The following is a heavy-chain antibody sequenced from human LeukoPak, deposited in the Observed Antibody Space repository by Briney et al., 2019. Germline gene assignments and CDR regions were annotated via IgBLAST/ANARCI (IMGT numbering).Heavy chain of an antibody. CDR1: GYTFTSYY. Sequence: ASVKVSCKASGYTFTSYYMHWVRQAPGQRLEWMGIINPSGRSTSYAQKLQGRVTMTRDTSTSTVYMELSSLRSEDNAVEYCARDRTPHTYFYVSRRGNWFDPWGQGTLGTVSS. CDR2: INPSGRST. V-gene: IGHV1-46*01. CDR3: ARDRTPHTYFYVSRRGNWFDP. D-gene: IGHD3-10*01. J-gene: IGHJ5*02.